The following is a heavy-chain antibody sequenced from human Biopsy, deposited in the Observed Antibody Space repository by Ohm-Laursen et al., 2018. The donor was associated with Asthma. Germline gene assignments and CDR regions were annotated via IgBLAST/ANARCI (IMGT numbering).Heavy chain of an antibody. V-gene: IGHV3-30-3*01. D-gene: IGHD6-19*01. CDR1: RFTYE. CDR2: ISYDGSSI. J-gene: IGHJ4*02. Sequence: SLRLSCTASRFTYEMHWVRQAPGKGLEWVAVISYDGSSIYYADSVKGRFTISRDNSKNTLYLQMNGLTAEDTAVYYCAREGVAGTHIEDWGQGTLVTVSS. CDR3: AREGVAGTHIED.